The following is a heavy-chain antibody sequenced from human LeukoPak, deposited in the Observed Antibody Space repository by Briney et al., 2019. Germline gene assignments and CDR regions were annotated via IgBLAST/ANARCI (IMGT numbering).Heavy chain of an antibody. D-gene: IGHD4-23*01. V-gene: IGHV3-30*02. Sequence: DSVKGRFTISRDNSKNTLYLQMDNLRPEDTAVYYCAEPVGGYYFDYWGQGTLVTVSS. J-gene: IGHJ4*02. CDR3: AEPVGGYYFDY.